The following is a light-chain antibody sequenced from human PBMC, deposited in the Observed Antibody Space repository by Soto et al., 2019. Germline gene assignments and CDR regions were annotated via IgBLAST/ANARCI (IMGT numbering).Light chain of an antibody. CDR3: SSYTRSSPYV. V-gene: IGLV2-14*01. CDR1: SSDVGGYNY. Sequence: QSALTQPASVSGSPGQSITISCTGTSSDVGGYNYVSWYQQHPGKAPKHMIYDVSNRPSGVSNRFSGSKSGNTASLTISGLQAEDGADYYCSSYTRSSPYVFGTGTKVTVL. J-gene: IGLJ1*01. CDR2: DVS.